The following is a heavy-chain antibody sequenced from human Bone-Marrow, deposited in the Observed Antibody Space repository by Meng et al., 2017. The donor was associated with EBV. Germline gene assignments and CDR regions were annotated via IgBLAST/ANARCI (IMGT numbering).Heavy chain of an antibody. CDR2: IYYSGST. D-gene: IGHD4-17*01. CDR3: ARVGASDYHFDY. V-gene: IGHV4-39*07. J-gene: IGHJ4*02. Sequence: QLQLQESGPGLVKPSXNLPLPRTVSGGSISSSSYYWGWIRQPPGKGLEWIGCIYYSGSTYYNPSLKSRVPISVDTSKNQFSLKLSSVTAADTAVYYCARVGASDYHFDYWGQGTLVTVSS. CDR1: GGSISSSSYY.